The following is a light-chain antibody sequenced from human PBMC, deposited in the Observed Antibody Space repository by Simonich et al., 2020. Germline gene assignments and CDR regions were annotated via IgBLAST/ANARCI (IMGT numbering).Light chain of an antibody. V-gene: IGKV4-1*01. Sequence: DIVMTQSPDSLAVSLGERATINCKSRQSVLYSSNNKNYLAWYQQKLGQPPKLLIYWASTRESGLPDRFSGSGSGTDFTLTISSLQAEDVAVYYCQQYYSTPITFGQGTRLEIK. CDR1: QSVLYSSNNKNY. CDR2: WAS. CDR3: QQYYSTPIT. J-gene: IGKJ5*01.